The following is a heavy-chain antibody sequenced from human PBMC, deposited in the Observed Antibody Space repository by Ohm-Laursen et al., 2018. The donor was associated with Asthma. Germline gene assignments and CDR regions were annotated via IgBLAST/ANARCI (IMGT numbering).Heavy chain of an antibody. D-gene: IGHD5-24*01. Sequence: SLRLSCTASGFTFSSYGMHWVRQRPGGGLVWISHLFPDGRRTNYADSVKGRSTISRDDAQNTVYLQMNSLRVDDTAAYYCTRGNVEGLLWGQGTLVTVSS. J-gene: IGHJ4*02. CDR2: LFPDGRRT. CDR3: TRGNVEGLL. V-gene: IGHV3-74*01. CDR1: GFTFSSYG.